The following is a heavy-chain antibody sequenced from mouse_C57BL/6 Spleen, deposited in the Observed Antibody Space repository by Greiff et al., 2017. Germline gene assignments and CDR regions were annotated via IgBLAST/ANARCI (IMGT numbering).Heavy chain of an antibody. CDR1: GYTFTSYW. CDR2: IDPSDSYT. D-gene: IGHD2-3*01. J-gene: IGHJ1*03. CDR3: ARGGYDGYYYSYWYFDV. V-gene: IGHV1-69*01. Sequence: QVQLQQSGAELVMPGASVKLSCKASGYTFTSYWMHWVKQRPGQGLEWIGEIDPSDSYTNYNQKFKGKSTLTVDKSSSTAYMQLSSLTSEDSAVYYCARGGYDGYYYSYWYFDVWGTGTTVTVSS.